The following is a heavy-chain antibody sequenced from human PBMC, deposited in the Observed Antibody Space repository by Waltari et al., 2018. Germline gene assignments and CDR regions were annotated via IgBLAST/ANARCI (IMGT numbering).Heavy chain of an antibody. J-gene: IGHJ4*02. CDR1: GYSISSGYY. V-gene: IGHV4-38-2*01. D-gene: IGHD4-17*01. CDR2: IYHSGST. CDR3: ARHGTTVTEFDY. Sequence: QVQLQESGPGLVKPSETLSLTCAVSGYSISSGYYWGWIRQPPGKGLEWIGSIYHSGSTYYNPSLKSRVTISVDTSKNQFSLKLSSVTAADTAVYYCARHGTTVTEFDYWGQGTLVTVSS.